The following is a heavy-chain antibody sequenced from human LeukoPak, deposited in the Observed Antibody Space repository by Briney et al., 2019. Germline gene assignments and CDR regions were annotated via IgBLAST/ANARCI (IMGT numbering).Heavy chain of an antibody. V-gene: IGHV3-43*01. CDR1: GFTFDDYT. Sequence: GGSLRLSCAASGFTFDDYTMHWVRQAPGKGLEWVSLISWDGGSTFYADSVKGRFTISRDNAKNSLYLQMNSLRAEDTAVYYCARCSNAYYYYMDVWGKGTTVTVSS. CDR3: ARCSNAYYYYMDV. J-gene: IGHJ6*03. CDR2: ISWDGGST. D-gene: IGHD2-8*01.